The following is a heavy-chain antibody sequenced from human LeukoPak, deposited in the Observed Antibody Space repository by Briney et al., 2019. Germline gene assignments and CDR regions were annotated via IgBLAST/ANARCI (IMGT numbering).Heavy chain of an antibody. Sequence: SETLSLTCTVSGGSVSSGSYYWSWIRQPPGKGLEWIGEINHSGSTNYNPSLKSRVTISVDTSKNQFSLKLSSVTAADTAVYYCARGRGYCTNGVCYKSDDYWGQGTLVTVSS. J-gene: IGHJ4*02. D-gene: IGHD2-8*01. CDR1: GGSVSSGSYY. CDR3: ARGRGYCTNGVCYKSDDY. CDR2: INHSGST. V-gene: IGHV4-39*07.